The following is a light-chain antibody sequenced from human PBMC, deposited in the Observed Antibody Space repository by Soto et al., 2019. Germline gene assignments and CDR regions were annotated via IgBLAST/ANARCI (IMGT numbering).Light chain of an antibody. V-gene: IGLV2-11*01. CDR2: DVT. CDR3: CSFAGGLLV. CDR1: NSNIGSHKY. J-gene: IGLJ1*01. Sequence: SAPTQPRSVSGSPGQAVTVSCTGSNSNIGSHKYVSWYQQHPGKAPKLWLHDVTARPSGVPGRFSGSKSGNTASLTISGLQAEDEADYFCCSFAGGLLVFGSGTKVTVL.